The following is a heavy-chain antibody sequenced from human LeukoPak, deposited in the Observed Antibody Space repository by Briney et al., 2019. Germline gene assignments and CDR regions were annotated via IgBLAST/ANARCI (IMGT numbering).Heavy chain of an antibody. Sequence: SETLSLTCTVSGGSIMSGYYYWGWIRQPPGKGLEWIGSIYYSGSTNYNPSLKSRVTISVDTSKNQFSLKLSSVTAADTAVYYCARHDAAAYRGYFDYWGQGTLVTVSS. D-gene: IGHD6-13*01. CDR1: GGSIMSGYYY. CDR2: IYYSGST. J-gene: IGHJ4*02. V-gene: IGHV4-39*01. CDR3: ARHDAAAYRGYFDY.